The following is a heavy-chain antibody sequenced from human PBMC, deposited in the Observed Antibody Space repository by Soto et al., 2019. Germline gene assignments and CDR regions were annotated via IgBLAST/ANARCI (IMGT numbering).Heavy chain of an antibody. D-gene: IGHD2-15*01. CDR2: IIPIFGTA. CDR1: GGTFSSYA. J-gene: IGHJ2*01. V-gene: IGHV1-69*01. Sequence: QVQLVQSGAEVKKPGSSVKVSCKASGGTFSSYAISWVRQAPGQGLEWMGGIIPIFGTANYAQKFQGRVTITADESTSTAHMGLSSLRSEDTAVYYCARVHPVVTGWYFDLWGRGTLVTVSS. CDR3: ARVHPVVTGWYFDL.